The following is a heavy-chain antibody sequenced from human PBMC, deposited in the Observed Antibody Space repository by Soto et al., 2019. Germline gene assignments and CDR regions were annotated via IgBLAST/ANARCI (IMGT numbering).Heavy chain of an antibody. CDR1: GFTFSDYY. D-gene: IGHD3-22*01. CDR3: ARDTAFINSGFFDA. Sequence: GGSLRLSCAASGFTFSDYYMNWIRQAPGKGLEWVSYISDSGSSIFYADSVKGRFTISRDSARKSLYLHMNSLRVEDTAVYYCARDTAFINSGFFDAWGQGTLVTVSS. J-gene: IGHJ5*02. CDR2: ISDSGSSI. V-gene: IGHV3-11*01.